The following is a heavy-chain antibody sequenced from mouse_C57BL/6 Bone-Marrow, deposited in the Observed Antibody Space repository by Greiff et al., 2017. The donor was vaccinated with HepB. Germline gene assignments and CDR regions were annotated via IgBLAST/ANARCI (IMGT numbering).Heavy chain of an antibody. CDR3: TRDGGWDYFDY. Sequence: EVQGVESGEGLVKPGGSLKLSCAASGFTFSSYAMSWVRQTPEKRLEWVAYISSGGDYIYYADTVKGRVPISRDKARNTLYLQMSSLKSEDTDMYYCTRDGGWDYFDYWGPGTTLTVSS. D-gene: IGHD3-3*01. V-gene: IGHV5-9-1*02. CDR1: GFTFSSYA. CDR2: ISSGGDYI. J-gene: IGHJ2*01.